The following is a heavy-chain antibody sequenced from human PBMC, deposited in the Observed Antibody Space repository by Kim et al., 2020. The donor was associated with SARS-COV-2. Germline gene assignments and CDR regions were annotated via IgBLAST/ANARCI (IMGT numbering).Heavy chain of an antibody. D-gene: IGHD2-8*01. Sequence: SETLSLTCTVSGGSISSGGYYWSWIRQHPGKGLEWIGYIYYSGSTYYNPSLKSRVTISVDTSKNQFSLKLSSVTAADTAVYYCARASMRKGAIDYWGQGTLVTVSS. CDR2: IYYSGST. CDR3: ARASMRKGAIDY. CDR1: GGSISSGGYY. J-gene: IGHJ4*02. V-gene: IGHV4-31*03.